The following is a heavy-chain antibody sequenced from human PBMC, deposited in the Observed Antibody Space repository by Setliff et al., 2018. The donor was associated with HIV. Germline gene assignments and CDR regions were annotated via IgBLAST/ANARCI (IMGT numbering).Heavy chain of an antibody. Sequence: SETLSLTCTVSGGSISTYHWSWVRQPPGKGLERIGYIQTSGSANYNPSLKSRVTISVETSKSQFSLRLSSVTAADTAVYYCVRSLRAAGFDYWGQGTLVTVSS. CDR1: GGSISTYH. D-gene: IGHD6-13*01. CDR3: VRSLRAAGFDY. V-gene: IGHV4-4*08. CDR2: IQTSGSA. J-gene: IGHJ4*02.